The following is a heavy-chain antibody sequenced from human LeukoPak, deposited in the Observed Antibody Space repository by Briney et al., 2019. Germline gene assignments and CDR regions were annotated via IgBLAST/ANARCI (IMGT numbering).Heavy chain of an antibody. CDR3: ARSHRGAFDI. J-gene: IGHJ3*02. Sequence: GGSLRLSCVASGFTFNSYWMHWVRQAPGEGLVWVARLKADGTTNYADSVKGRFTISSDNTKTTLYVLMNSLRAEDTAVYYCARSHRGAFDIWGLGTLVAVSS. D-gene: IGHD1-14*01. CDR2: LKADGTT. CDR1: GFTFNSYW. V-gene: IGHV3-74*01.